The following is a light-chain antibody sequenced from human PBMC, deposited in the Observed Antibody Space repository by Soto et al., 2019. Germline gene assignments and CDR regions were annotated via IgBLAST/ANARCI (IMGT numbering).Light chain of an antibody. CDR2: DAF. V-gene: IGKV3-11*01. CDR3: QQYNNWPGT. CDR1: QSVATT. Sequence: DIVLTQSPATLSLSPGERATLSCRASQSVATTLAWYQQKPGQPPRLLIYDAFKRATGIPARFSGRGSETEFTLTISSLEPEDFAVYYCQQYNNWPGTFGQGTRLEIK. J-gene: IGKJ5*01.